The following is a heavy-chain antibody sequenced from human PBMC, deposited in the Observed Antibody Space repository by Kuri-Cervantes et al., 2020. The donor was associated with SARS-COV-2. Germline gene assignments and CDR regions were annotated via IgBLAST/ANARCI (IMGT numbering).Heavy chain of an antibody. J-gene: IGHJ6*03. CDR1: GFTFSSYG. V-gene: IGHV3-30*02. Sequence: GGSLRLSCAASGFTFSSYGMHWVRQAPGKGLEWVAFIRYDGSNKYYADSVKGRFTISRDNAKNTLYLQMNSLRAEDTAVYYCAKLIWGSYYYYMDVWGKGTTVTVSS. CDR3: AKLIWGSYYYYMDV. D-gene: IGHD7-27*01. CDR2: IRYDGSNK.